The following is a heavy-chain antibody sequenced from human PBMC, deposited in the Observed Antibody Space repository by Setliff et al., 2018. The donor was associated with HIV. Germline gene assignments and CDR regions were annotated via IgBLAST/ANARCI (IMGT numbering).Heavy chain of an antibody. CDR2: IYHSGST. V-gene: IGHV4-38-2*01. D-gene: IGHD3-10*01. J-gene: IGHJ4*02. Sequence: SETLSLTCAVSGYSISSGYYWGWIRQPPGKGLEWIGSIYHSGSTYNNPSLKSRVTISVDTSKNHFSLKLSSVTAADTAVYYCARQPSRMVAFDYWGQGTLVTVSS. CDR1: GYSISSGYY. CDR3: ARQPSRMVAFDY.